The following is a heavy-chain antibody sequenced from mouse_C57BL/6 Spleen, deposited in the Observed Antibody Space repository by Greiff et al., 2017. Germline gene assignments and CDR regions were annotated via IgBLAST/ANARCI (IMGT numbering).Heavy chain of an antibody. CDR3: ARSDYTMVTPY. J-gene: IGHJ3*01. CDR1: GYTFTDYY. CDR2: INPYNGGT. Sequence: VQLQQSGPVLVKPGASVKMSCKASGYTFTDYYMNWVKQSHGKSLEWIGVINPYNGGTSYNQKFKGKATLTVDKSSSTAYMELNSLTSEDSAVYYCARSDYTMVTPYWGQGTLVTVSA. D-gene: IGHD2-2*01. V-gene: IGHV1-19*01.